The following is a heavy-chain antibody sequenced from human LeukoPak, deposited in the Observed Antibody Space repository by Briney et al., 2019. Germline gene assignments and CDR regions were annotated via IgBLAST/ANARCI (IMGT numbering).Heavy chain of an antibody. CDR2: INPNSGGT. Sequence: GASVKVSCKASGYTFTGYYMHWVRQAPGQGLVWRGWINPNSGGTNYAQKFQGRVTMTRDTSISTAYMELSRLRSDDTAVYYCARDPLGCSGGSCYFYYGMDVWGQGTTVTVSS. D-gene: IGHD2-15*01. CDR3: ARDPLGCSGGSCYFYYGMDV. V-gene: IGHV1-2*02. CDR1: GYTFTGYY. J-gene: IGHJ6*02.